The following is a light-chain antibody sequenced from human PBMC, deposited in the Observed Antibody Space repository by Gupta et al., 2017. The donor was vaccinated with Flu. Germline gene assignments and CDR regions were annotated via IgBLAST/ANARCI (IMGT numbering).Light chain of an antibody. CDR1: TSNIGSNY. CDR2: RNN. Sequence: SVLSPSPSASRPPGQRVTISCSGNTSNIGSNYVYWYQHLPGMAPQHLIYRNNQRPSGVPDRFSGSKSGTSASLFISRLRSDDEADYFCAAWDDSRSVWVFGGGTRLSVL. J-gene: IGLJ3*02. CDR3: AAWDDSRSVWV. V-gene: IGLV1-47*01.